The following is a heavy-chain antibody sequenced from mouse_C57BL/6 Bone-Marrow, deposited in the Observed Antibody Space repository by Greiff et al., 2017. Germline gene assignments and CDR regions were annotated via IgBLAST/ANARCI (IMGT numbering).Heavy chain of an antibody. Sequence: VQLQQSGAELVRPGTSVKMSCKASGYTFTNYWIGWAKQRPGHGLEWIGDIYPGGGYTNYNEKFKGKATLTADKSSSTAYMQFSSLTSEDSAIYYCARSHYYYGSSYGWYFDVWGTGTTVTVSS. D-gene: IGHD1-1*01. CDR3: ARSHYYYGSSYGWYFDV. CDR1: GYTFTNYW. V-gene: IGHV1-63*01. J-gene: IGHJ1*03. CDR2: IYPGGGYT.